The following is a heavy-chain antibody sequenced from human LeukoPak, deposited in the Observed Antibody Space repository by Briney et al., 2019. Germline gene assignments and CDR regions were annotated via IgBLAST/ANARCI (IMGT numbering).Heavy chain of an antibody. D-gene: IGHD3-16*01. CDR3: ARAPPGIQVWDY. J-gene: IGHJ4*02. Sequence: GGSLRLSCVASGFTVSSNYMSWVRQAPGKGLELVSVFYIGGTTYYADSVKGRFTISRDSSKNTLYLQMNSLRAEDTAVYYCARAPPGIQVWDYWGQGTLVTVSS. CDR2: FYIGGTT. V-gene: IGHV3-53*01. CDR1: GFTVSSNY.